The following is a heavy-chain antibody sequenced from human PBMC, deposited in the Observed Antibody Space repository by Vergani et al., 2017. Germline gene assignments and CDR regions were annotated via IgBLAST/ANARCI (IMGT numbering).Heavy chain of an antibody. D-gene: IGHD6-6*01. Sequence: QVQLVQSGAEVKKPGSSVKVSCKASGGTFSSYTISWVRQAPGQGLEWMGRIIPILGIANYAQKFQGRVTITADKSTSTAYMELSSLRSEDTAVYYGARGSQPSYSSWDYYYYMDVWGKGTTVTVSS. J-gene: IGHJ6*03. CDR3: ARGSQPSYSSWDYYYYMDV. CDR1: GGTFSSYT. V-gene: IGHV1-69*02. CDR2: IIPILGIA.